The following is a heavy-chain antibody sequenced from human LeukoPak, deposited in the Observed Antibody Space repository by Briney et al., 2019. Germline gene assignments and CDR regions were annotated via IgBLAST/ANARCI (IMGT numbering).Heavy chain of an antibody. V-gene: IGHV3-30-3*01. CDR2: ISYDGSNK. CDR1: GFTFSSYA. J-gene: IGHJ4*02. D-gene: IGHD6-19*01. Sequence: GGSLRLSCAASGFTFSSYAMHWVRQAPGKGLEWVAVISYDGSNKYYADSVKGRFTISRDNSKNTLYLQMNSLKTEDTAVYYCTRDGLGIAVDVYLSFDYWGQGTLVTVSS. CDR3: TRDGLGIAVDVYLSFDY.